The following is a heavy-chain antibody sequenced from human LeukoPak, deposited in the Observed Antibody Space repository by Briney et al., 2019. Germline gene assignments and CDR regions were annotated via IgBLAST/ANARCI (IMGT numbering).Heavy chain of an antibody. Sequence: PSETLSLTCTVSGTSITSWTWTWIRQPAGKGLEWIGRIYTTGSTDYNPSLKTRVIISVDRSKNQFSLSLGSVTAADTAVYYCAREDPTTDFDSWGQGTLVTVSS. CDR2: IYTTGST. J-gene: IGHJ4*02. CDR1: GTSITSWT. CDR3: AREDPTTDFDS. V-gene: IGHV4-4*07. D-gene: IGHD1-1*01.